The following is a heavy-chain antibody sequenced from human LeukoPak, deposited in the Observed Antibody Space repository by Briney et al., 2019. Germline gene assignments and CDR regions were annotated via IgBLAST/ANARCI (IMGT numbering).Heavy chain of an antibody. Sequence: PSETLSLTCAVSGGSISSRNWWSWVRQPQGKGLEWIGEIHHSGSTNYNPSLKSRVTISVDKSKNQFSLKLSSVTAADTAVYYCARGTDTPAAFDIWGQGTMVTVSS. CDR3: ARGTDTPAAFDI. CDR2: IHHSGST. J-gene: IGHJ3*02. D-gene: IGHD2-15*01. V-gene: IGHV4-4*02. CDR1: GGSISSRNW.